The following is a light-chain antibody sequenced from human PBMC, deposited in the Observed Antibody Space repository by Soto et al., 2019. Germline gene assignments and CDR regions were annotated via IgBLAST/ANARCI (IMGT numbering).Light chain of an antibody. CDR3: QQLSSYPFT. CDR2: GAS. Sequence: IQLTQSPSSLSASIGDRVTLSCRASQFSSSYLAWYQLKPGKAPELLIFGASTVRSGVSSRFSGSGSGTDFTFTISSLQPEDSSTYYCQQLSSYPFTFGGGTMVAIK. V-gene: IGKV1-9*01. CDR1: QFSSSY. J-gene: IGKJ4*01.